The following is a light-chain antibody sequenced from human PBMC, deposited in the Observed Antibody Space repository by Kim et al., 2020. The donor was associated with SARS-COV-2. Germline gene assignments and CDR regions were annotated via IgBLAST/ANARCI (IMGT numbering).Light chain of an antibody. J-gene: IGLJ2*01. CDR2: QDN. CDR3: QAWDSSTAF. V-gene: IGLV3-1*01. CDR1: KLVDRY. Sequence: SYELTQPPSVSVSPGQTASITCSGDKLVDRYVCWYQQKPGQSPVLVIYQDNKRPSGIPERFSGSNSGNTATLTISGTQAVDEADYYCQAWDSSTAFFGGGTKLTVL.